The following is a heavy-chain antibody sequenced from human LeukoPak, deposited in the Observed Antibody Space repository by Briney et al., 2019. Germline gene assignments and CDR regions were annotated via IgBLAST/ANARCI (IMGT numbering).Heavy chain of an antibody. CDR3: ARVDPLYQLLIDY. Sequence: SETLSLTCTVSGGSISSSSYYWGWIRQPPWKGLQWIGSIYYSGSTNYNPSLKSRVTISVDTSKNQFSLKLSSVTAADTAVYYCARVDPLYQLLIDYWGQGTLVTVSS. CDR1: GGSISSSSYY. CDR2: IYYSGST. J-gene: IGHJ4*02. V-gene: IGHV4-39*07. D-gene: IGHD2-2*01.